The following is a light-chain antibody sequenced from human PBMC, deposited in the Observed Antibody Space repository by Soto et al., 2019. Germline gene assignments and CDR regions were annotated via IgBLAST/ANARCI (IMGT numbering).Light chain of an antibody. CDR3: GTCDSTLSAGI. CDR2: ENN. Sequence: QSVLPQPPSVSAAPGQEVTISCSGSSSNIGNNYVSWYQQFPGTAPKLLIYENNKRPSGIPDRFSGSKSGTSATLGITGLQTGDEAYYYCGTCDSTLSAGIFGGGTKLTAL. CDR1: SSNIGNNY. V-gene: IGLV1-51*02. J-gene: IGLJ2*01.